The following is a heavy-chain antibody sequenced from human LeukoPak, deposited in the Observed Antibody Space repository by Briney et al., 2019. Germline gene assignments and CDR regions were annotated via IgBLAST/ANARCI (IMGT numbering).Heavy chain of an antibody. V-gene: IGHV3-23*01. J-gene: IGHJ5*02. CDR1: GFDFNIYE. CDR3: AKGRGSVPRNWFDP. Sequence: PGGSLRLSCAASGFDFNIYEMNWVRQAPGKGLEWVSAISGSGGSTYYADSVKGRFTISRDNSKNTLYLQMNSLRAEDTAEYYCAKGRGSVPRNWFDPWGQGTLVTVSS. CDR2: ISGSGGST. D-gene: IGHD3-10*01.